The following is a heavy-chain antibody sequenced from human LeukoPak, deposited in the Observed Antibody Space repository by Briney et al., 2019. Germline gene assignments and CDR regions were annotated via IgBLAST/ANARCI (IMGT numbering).Heavy chain of an antibody. J-gene: IGHJ3*02. CDR3: AKPPQAGDAFDI. V-gene: IGHV3-33*06. CDR2: IWYDGSNK. Sequence: GGSLRLSCAASGLTFSSYGMHWVRQAPGKGLEWVAVIWYDGSNKYYADSVKGRFTISRDNSKNTLYLQMNSLRAGDTAVYYCAKPPQAGDAFDIWGQGTMVTVSS. CDR1: GLTFSSYG.